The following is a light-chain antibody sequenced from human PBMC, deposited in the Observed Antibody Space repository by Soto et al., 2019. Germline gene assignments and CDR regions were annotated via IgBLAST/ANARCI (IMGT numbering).Light chain of an antibody. CDR1: QGIRKD. CDR3: LQDYNYPRT. Sequence: IQMTQSTSTLSASVGDRVTMTCRASQGIRKDLAWYQQKPGKAPKLLIYATSSLQSGVPSRFSGSGSGRDFTLTISSLQPEDFATYYCLQDYNYPRTFGQGTKVDIK. V-gene: IGKV1-6*02. J-gene: IGKJ1*01. CDR2: ATS.